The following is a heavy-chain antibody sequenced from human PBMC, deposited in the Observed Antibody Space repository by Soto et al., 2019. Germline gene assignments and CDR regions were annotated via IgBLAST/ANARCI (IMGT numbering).Heavy chain of an antibody. CDR1: GFTLSSYW. Sequence: EVQLVESGGGLVQPGGSLRLSCAASGFTLSSYWMHWVRQAPGRELMWVSRISSDGTDVLHADSVKGRFTISRDNARNTVYLQMNSLRAEDTAVYFCARDQTVLGPSTLDSWGQGTLVAVSS. CDR3: ARDQTVLGPSTLDS. V-gene: IGHV3-74*01. D-gene: IGHD3-16*01. J-gene: IGHJ4*02. CDR2: ISSDGTDV.